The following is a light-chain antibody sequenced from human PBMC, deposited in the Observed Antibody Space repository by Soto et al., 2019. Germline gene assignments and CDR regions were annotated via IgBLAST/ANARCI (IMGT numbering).Light chain of an antibody. CDR2: EVR. CDR1: NNDIGAYDY. CDR3: SSYTPMSTKV. V-gene: IGLV2-14*01. Sequence: QSALTQPASVSGSPGQSITMSCTGTNNDIGAYDYVSWYQQHPAKTPKLMIFEVRNRPSGVSSRFSGSRSGNTASLTLSGLQAEDEAEYYCSSYTPMSTKVFGTGTTLHVL. J-gene: IGLJ1*01.